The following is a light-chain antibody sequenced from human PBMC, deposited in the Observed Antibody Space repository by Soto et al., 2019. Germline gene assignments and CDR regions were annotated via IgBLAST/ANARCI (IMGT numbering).Light chain of an antibody. CDR3: CSYAGNGAWV. CDR1: SSDVGGYDY. J-gene: IGLJ3*02. Sequence: QSALTQPASVSGSPGQSITISCTGTSSDVGGYDYVSWYQQQPGKAPKLIIFEVNRRPSGVSDRFSGFKSGNTASLTISGLQAEDEADFFCCSYAGNGAWVFGGGTKLTVL. CDR2: EVN. V-gene: IGLV2-14*01.